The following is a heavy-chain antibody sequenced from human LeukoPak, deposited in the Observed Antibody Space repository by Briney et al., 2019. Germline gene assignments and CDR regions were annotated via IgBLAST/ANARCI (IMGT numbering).Heavy chain of an antibody. J-gene: IGHJ4*02. V-gene: IGHV1-46*01. CDR3: ARVGTTGATADN. CDR1: GYIFTTYF. Sequence: GASVKVSCKASGYIFTTYFMHWLRQAPGQGPEWMGIINPRGGGTDYAQKFQGRVTMTSDTSTSTVYMELKSLRSEDTAAYFCARVGTTGATADNWGQGTLVTVSS. D-gene: IGHD1/OR15-1a*01. CDR2: INPRGGGT.